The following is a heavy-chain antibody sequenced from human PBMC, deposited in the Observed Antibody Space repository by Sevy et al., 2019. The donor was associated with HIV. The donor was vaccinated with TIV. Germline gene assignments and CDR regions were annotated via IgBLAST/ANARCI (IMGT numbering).Heavy chain of an antibody. CDR1: GFTFSNAW. CDR2: IKSKTDGGTT. J-gene: IGHJ3*02. Sequence: GGSLRLSCAASGFTFSNAWMSWVRQAPGKGLEWVGRIKSKTDGGTTDYAAPVKGRFTSSRDDSKNTLYLQMNSLKTEDTAVYYCTTDPSPRSMVRGVIIAGDAFDIWGQGTMVTVSS. D-gene: IGHD3-10*01. CDR3: TTDPSPRSMVRGVIIAGDAFDI. V-gene: IGHV3-15*01.